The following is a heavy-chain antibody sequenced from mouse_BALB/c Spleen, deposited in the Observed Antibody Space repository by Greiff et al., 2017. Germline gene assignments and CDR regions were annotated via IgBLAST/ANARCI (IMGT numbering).Heavy chain of an antibody. V-gene: IGHV5-9-4*01. Sequence: EVQVVESGGGLVKPGGSLKLSCAASGFTFSSYAMSWVRQSPEKRLEWVAEISSGGSYTYYPDTVTGRFTISRDNAKNTLYLEMSSLRSEDTAMYYCARGGEVRRDFAYWGQGTLVTVSA. D-gene: IGHD2-14*01. CDR2: ISSGGSYT. J-gene: IGHJ3*01. CDR3: ARGGEVRRDFAY. CDR1: GFTFSSYA.